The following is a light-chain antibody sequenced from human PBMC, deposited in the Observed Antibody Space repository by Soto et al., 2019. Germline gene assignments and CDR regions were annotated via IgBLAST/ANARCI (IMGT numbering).Light chain of an antibody. J-gene: IGKJ4*01. CDR1: QSVSSY. CDR2: DAS. CDR3: LQRSNWPLT. Sequence: EIVLTQSPGTLSLSPGERATLSCRASQSVSSYLSWYQQKPGQDPTLLINDASTRATGIPARFSGSGSGTEFSPTISSLEPEDFAVYHCLQRSNWPLTFGGGTKVDIK. V-gene: IGKV3-11*01.